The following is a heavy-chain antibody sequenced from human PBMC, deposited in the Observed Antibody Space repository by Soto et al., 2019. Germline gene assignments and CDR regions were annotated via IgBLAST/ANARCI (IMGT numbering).Heavy chain of an antibody. CDR1: GGSISSSNW. Sequence: PSETLSLTCAVSGGSISSSNWWSWVRQPPGKGLEWIGSMYYSGSAYYNPSLKSRVTISVDTSKNQFSLKLSSVTAADTAVYYCARHRYVDTVDYWGQGTLVTVS. D-gene: IGHD5-18*01. CDR2: MYYSGSA. CDR3: ARHRYVDTVDY. J-gene: IGHJ4*02. V-gene: IGHV4-39*01.